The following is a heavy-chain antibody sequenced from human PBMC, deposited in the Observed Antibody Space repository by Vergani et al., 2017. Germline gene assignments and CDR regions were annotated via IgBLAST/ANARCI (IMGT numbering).Heavy chain of an antibody. J-gene: IGHJ4*02. CDR1: GFTFSSYA. CDR2: ISSSGSTI. CDR3: ARQGLLLVGENSIDY. D-gene: IGHD3-22*01. V-gene: IGHV3-48*04. Sequence: EVQLLESGGGLVQPGGSLRLSCAASGFTFSSYAMSWVRQAPGKGLEWVSYISSSGSTIYYADSVKGRFTISRDNAKNSLYLQMNSLRAEDTAVYYCARQGLLLVGENSIDYWGQGTLVTVSS.